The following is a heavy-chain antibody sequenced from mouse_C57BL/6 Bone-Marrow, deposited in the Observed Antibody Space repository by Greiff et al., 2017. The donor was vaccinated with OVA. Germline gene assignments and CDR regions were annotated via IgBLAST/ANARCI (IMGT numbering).Heavy chain of an antibody. D-gene: IGHD1-1*01. Sequence: QVQLQQPGAELVMPGASVKLSCKASGYTFTSYWMHWVKQRPGQGLEWIGEIDPSDSYTNFNQKFKGKSTLPVDKSSSTAYMQLSSLTSEDSEVYYCARDYGSSYGFAYWGQGTLVTVSA. CDR2: IDPSDSYT. CDR1: GYTFTSYW. CDR3: ARDYGSSYGFAY. J-gene: IGHJ3*01. V-gene: IGHV1-69*01.